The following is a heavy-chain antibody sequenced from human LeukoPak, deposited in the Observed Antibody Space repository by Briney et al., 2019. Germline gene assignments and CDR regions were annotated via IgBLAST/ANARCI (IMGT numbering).Heavy chain of an antibody. CDR2: IYDSGST. J-gene: IGHJ4*02. CDR3: ARQSISGSSLSYFDY. CDR1: VGSISSYY. V-gene: IGHV4-59*01. D-gene: IGHD3-22*01. Sequence: SETLSLTYTVSVGSISSYYWSWIRQPPGNGLEWIGNIYDSGSTNYNPSLKSRVTIAVDTSTNQCSLKLSSATAADTAVYYCARQSISGSSLSYFDYWGQGTLVNVSS.